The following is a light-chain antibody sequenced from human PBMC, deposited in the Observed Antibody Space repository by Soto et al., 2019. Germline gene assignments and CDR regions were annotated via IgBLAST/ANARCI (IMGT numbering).Light chain of an antibody. V-gene: IGKV3-15*01. CDR3: QQYNNWVT. Sequence: EIVMTQSPATLSVSPGERVTLSCRASQSVSSNLAWYQQKPGQAPRLLIYGASTRATDIPARFSGSGSGTEFTLTISSLQSEDFEVYFCQQYNNWVTFGGGTQVEI. J-gene: IGKJ4*01. CDR1: QSVSSN. CDR2: GAS.